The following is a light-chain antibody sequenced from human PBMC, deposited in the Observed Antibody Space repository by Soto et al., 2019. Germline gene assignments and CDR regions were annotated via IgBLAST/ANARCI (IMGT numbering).Light chain of an antibody. CDR2: DVS. V-gene: IGLV2-14*01. CDR3: SSYTSSSLDV. Sequence: QSALTQPASVSGSPGQSITISCTGTSSDVGGYNYVSWYQQHSGKAPKLMIYDVSNRPSGVSNRFSGSKSGNTASLTISGLQAEDEADYYCSSYTSSSLDVFGTGTKLTVL. J-gene: IGLJ1*01. CDR1: SSDVGGYNY.